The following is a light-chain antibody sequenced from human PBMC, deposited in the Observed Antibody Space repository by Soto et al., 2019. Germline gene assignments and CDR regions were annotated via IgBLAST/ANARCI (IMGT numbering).Light chain of an antibody. CDR1: QSVSSSY. CDR2: GAS. V-gene: IGKV3-20*01. Sequence: EIVLTQSPGTLSLSPGERATLSCRASQSVSSSYLAWFQQKPGQAPRLLIYGASSRATGIPDRFTGSGSATDFTLTISRLEPEDFAVSYCQQYGSSPLFTFGPGTKVDIK. J-gene: IGKJ3*01. CDR3: QQYGSSPLFT.